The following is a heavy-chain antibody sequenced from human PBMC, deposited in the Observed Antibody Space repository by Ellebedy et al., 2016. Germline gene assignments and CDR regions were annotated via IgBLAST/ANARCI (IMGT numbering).Heavy chain of an antibody. CDR3: ARDASPTLVVVAPAHDY. CDR2: IKQDGSEK. D-gene: IGHD2-15*01. CDR1: GFTFSGYW. J-gene: IGHJ4*02. V-gene: IGHV3-7*01. Sequence: GESLKISXAASGFTFSGYWMSWVRQAPGKGLEWVANIKQDGSEKYYVDSVKGRFTISRDNAKNSLYLQMNSLRAEDTAVYYCARDASPTLVVVAPAHDYWGQGTLVTVSS.